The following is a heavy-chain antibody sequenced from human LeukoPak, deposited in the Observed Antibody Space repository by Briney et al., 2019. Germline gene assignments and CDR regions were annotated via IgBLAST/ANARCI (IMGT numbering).Heavy chain of an antibody. V-gene: IGHV1-2*02. Sequence: ASVKISCKASGYTFTDFHIHWLRQAPGQGRDWMGWMRSSNCCVCYSQRFQGRVNMTREPSINPIYMDLRGLRSDDAALFYCERGAQRWFGELHSFDPGGQRTLVSVSS. CDR3: ERGAQRWFGELHSFDP. CDR1: GYTFTDFH. J-gene: IGHJ5*02. D-gene: IGHD3-10*01. CDR2: MRSSNCCV.